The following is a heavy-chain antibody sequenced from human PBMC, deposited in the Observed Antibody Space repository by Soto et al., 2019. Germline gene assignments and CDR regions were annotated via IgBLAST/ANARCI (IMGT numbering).Heavy chain of an antibody. V-gene: IGHV3-72*01. Sequence: EMQMVESGGGLVQPGGSLRLSCAASGFTFSDHYMDWVRQAPGKGLEWVGRITNKVDGYTTSYAASVEGRIIVSRDDSRNSLFLQMNNLKMEDTAVYFCARAAYGHGSDVWGQGSTVIVSS. CDR3: ARAAYGHGSDV. J-gene: IGHJ6*02. CDR2: ITNKVDGYTT. D-gene: IGHD3-16*01. CDR1: GFTFSDHY.